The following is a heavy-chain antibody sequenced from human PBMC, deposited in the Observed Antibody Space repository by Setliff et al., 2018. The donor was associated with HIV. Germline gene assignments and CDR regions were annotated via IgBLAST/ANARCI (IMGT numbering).Heavy chain of an antibody. J-gene: IGHJ6*03. V-gene: IGHV4-4*07. CDR1: DDPISSYY. CDR3: ALTGHRLLHGYMDV. Sequence: PSETLSLTCYVTDDPISSYYWSWVRQPAGKGLEWIGRLYVSGDTNYNPSLKSRVTMSLDTSKKHFSLNLKSVTAADTAVYYCALTGHRLLHGYMDVWGKGTTVTGSS. D-gene: IGHD2-15*01. CDR2: LYVSGDT.